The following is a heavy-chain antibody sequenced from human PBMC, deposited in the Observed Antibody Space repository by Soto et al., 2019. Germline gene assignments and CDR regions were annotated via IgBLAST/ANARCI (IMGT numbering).Heavy chain of an antibody. Sequence: EVQLLESGGGLVQPGGSLRLSCAASGFRFSSYAMSWVRQAPGKGLEWLASITFRGDYTYYADSVKGRFTLSRDNSRNRLDLQMDSLKVEDKALYYCAKLGTMGVFDNWGQGTLLSVSS. CDR2: ITFRGDYT. J-gene: IGHJ4*02. CDR1: GFRFSSYA. V-gene: IGHV3-23*01. D-gene: IGHD1-26*01. CDR3: AKLGTMGVFDN.